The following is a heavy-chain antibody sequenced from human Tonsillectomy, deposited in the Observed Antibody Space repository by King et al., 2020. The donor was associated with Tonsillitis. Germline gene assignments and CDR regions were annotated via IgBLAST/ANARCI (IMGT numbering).Heavy chain of an antibody. J-gene: IGHJ4*02. CDR3: ARSMYSFGCYADY. D-gene: IGHD3-16*01. V-gene: IGHV4-61*02. CDR2: IYTSGST. Sequence: VQLQESGPGLVKPSQTLSLTCTVSGGSISSGNYYWSWIRQPAGKGLEWIGRIYTSGSTNYNPSLKSRVTISVDTSKNQFSLKLSSVTAADTAVYYCARSMYSFGCYADYWGQGTRVTVAS. CDR1: GGSISSGNYY.